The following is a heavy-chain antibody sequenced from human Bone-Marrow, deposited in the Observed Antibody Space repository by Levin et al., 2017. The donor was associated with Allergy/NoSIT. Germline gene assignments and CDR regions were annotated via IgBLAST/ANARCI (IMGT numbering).Heavy chain of an antibody. Sequence: QPGGSLRLSCAASGFTFDDYAIHWVRQGPGKGLEWVSSVNWNSATVHYADSVRGRFTISRDNANRSVHLQMNGLRPEDTALYFCARDVAGDDNYIDFWGQGTLVTVSS. J-gene: IGHJ4*02. D-gene: IGHD6-19*01. V-gene: IGHV3-9*01. CDR2: VNWNSATV. CDR3: ARDVAGDDNYIDF. CDR1: GFTFDDYA.